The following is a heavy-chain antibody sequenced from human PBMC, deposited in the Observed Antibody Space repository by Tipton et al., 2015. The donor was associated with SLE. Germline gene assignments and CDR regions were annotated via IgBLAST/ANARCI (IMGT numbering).Heavy chain of an antibody. CDR1: GGSISNNY. V-gene: IGHV4-59*01. CDR3: ARDRDGDSGDAFDI. Sequence: TLSLTCSVSGGSISNNYWSWIRQPPGKGLEWIGYIYDSGSTDYNPSLRSRVTISVDTSKNHFSLELSSVTAADTAVYYRARDRDGDSGDAFDIWGQGTMVTVSS. J-gene: IGHJ3*02. D-gene: IGHD4-17*01. CDR2: IYDSGST.